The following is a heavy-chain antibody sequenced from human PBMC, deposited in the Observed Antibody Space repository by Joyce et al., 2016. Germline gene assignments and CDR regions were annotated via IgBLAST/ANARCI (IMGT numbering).Heavy chain of an antibody. Sequence: EVQLVESGGGLVEPGGSLRISCAASGFTFRTSGMSWFRQAPGKGLEWCAAISGDSTYIFYADSVKGRFTVSRDNAKNSLYLQMNTLRAEDTAVFFCARGGLVYDYSMDVWGQGTTVTVSS. CDR3: ARGGLVYDYSMDV. J-gene: IGHJ6*02. CDR1: GFTFRTSG. CDR2: ISGDSTYI. V-gene: IGHV3-21*02. D-gene: IGHD2-8*02.